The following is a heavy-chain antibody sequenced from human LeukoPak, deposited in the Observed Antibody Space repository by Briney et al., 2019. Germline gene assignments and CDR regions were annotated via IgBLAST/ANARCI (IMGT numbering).Heavy chain of an antibody. CDR1: GYTFTGYY. Sequence: VASVKVSCKASGYTFTGYYMHWARQAPGQGLEWMGWINPNSGGTNYAQKFQGRVTMTRDTSISTAYMELSRLRSDDTAVYYCARGGAPPRGNWFDPWGQGTLITVSS. V-gene: IGHV1-2*02. J-gene: IGHJ5*02. CDR3: ARGGAPPRGNWFDP. D-gene: IGHD3-10*01. CDR2: INPNSGGT.